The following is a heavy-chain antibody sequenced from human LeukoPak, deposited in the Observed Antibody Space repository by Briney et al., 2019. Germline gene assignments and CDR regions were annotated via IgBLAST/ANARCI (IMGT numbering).Heavy chain of an antibody. D-gene: IGHD6-6*01. CDR1: GFTFSSYG. CDR2: IWYYGSNK. CDR3: ARDTSEYSSLDV. J-gene: IGHJ6*01. Sequence: PGGSLRLSCAASGFTFSSYGMHWVRQAPGKGLEWVAVIWYYGSNKYYADSVKGRFTISRDNSKNTLYLQMNSLRAEDMAVYYCARDTSEYSSLDVWGQGTTVSVSS. V-gene: IGHV3-33*01.